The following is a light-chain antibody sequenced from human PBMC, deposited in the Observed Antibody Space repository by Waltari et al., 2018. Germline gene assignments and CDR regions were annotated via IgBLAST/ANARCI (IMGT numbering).Light chain of an antibody. CDR1: QDIRNH. CDR2: DAS. V-gene: IGKV1-33*01. Sequence: DIDMTQFPSSLSSSVGGRVTLTCRATQDIRNHLNWYQHKPGRAPKLLVYDASQLESGVPSRFSGSRSGTYITFTITSLQTEDTATYYCQQYDKFPLTFGGGTKVDI. J-gene: IGKJ4*01. CDR3: QQYDKFPLT.